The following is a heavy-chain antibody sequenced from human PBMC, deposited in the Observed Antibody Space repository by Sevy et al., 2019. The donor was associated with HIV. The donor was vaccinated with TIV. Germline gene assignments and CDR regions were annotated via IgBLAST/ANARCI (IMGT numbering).Heavy chain of an antibody. CDR1: GYTFTSYY. J-gene: IGHJ4*02. D-gene: IGHD3-10*01. Sequence: ASVKVSCKASGYTFTSYYMHWVRQAPGQGLEWMGKINPSDGSTSYAPKFQGRVTMTRDTSTSTVYMELSSLRSEDTAVYYCARDYYGSGSYLIRWGQGTLVTVSS. CDR3: ARDYYGSGSYLIR. V-gene: IGHV1-46*01. CDR2: INPSDGST.